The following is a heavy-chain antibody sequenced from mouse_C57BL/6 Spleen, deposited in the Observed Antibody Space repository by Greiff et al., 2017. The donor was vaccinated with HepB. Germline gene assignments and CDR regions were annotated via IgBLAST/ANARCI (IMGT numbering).Heavy chain of an antibody. V-gene: IGHV5-12*01. CDR2: ISNGGGST. Sequence: EVQRVESGGGLVQPGGSLKLSCAASGFTFSDYYMYWVRQTPEKRLEWVAYISNGGGSTYYPDTVKGRFTISRDNAKNTLYLQMSRLKSEDTAMYYCARPYYYGSSYPFAYWGQGTLVTVSA. J-gene: IGHJ3*01. D-gene: IGHD1-1*01. CDR3: ARPYYYGSSYPFAY. CDR1: GFTFSDYY.